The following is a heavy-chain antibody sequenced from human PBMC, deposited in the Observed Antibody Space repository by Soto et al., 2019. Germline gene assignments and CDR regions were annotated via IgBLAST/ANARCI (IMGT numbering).Heavy chain of an antibody. CDR2: IYIGGGT. D-gene: IGHD3-3*01. V-gene: IGHV3-53*01. Sequence: GWCIRLSCAASGFCVSSNYMSGFCQATGKGLEWVSVIYIGGGTSYAGSVKGRFTISRDTSKDTLYLQMNSLSAEDTAVYYCARVSAPSDYYYAMDVWGQGTTVTVSS. CDR3: ARVSAPSDYYYAMDV. CDR1: GFCVSSNY. J-gene: IGHJ6*02.